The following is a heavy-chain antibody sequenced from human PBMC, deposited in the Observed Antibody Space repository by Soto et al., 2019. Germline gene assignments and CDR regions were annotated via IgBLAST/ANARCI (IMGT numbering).Heavy chain of an antibody. V-gene: IGHV1-18*01. CDR2: ISAYNGNT. D-gene: IGHD2-2*01. Sequence: QVQLVQSGAEVKKPGASVKVSCKASGYTFTSYGISWVRQAPGQGLEWMGWISAYNGNTNYAQKLQGRVTMTTDTSRSTAYXXLRSLRXDDTAVYYCXXVVVVPAATTEYYFDYWGQGTLVTVSS. CDR3: XXVVVVPAATTEYYFDY. J-gene: IGHJ4*02. CDR1: GYTFTSYG.